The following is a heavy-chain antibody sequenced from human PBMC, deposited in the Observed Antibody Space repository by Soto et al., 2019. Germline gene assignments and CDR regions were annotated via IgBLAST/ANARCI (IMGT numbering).Heavy chain of an antibody. CDR2: IYYSGST. V-gene: IGHV4-39*01. Sequence: QLQLQESGPGLVKPSETLSLTCTVSGGSISSSSYYWGWIRQPPGKGLEWIGSIYYSGSTYYNPSLKSRVTLSVDTSKNQFSLKLSSVTAADTAVYYCARQMDIVVVPAAASFDYWGQGTLVTVSS. CDR1: GGSISSSSYY. J-gene: IGHJ4*02. D-gene: IGHD2-2*03. CDR3: ARQMDIVVVPAAASFDY.